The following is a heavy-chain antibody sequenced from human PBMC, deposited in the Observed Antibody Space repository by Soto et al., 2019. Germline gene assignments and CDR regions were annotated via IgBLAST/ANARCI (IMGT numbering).Heavy chain of an antibody. CDR3: ARQAAMVTTPFDY. Sequence: ASVKVSCKASGVTFSSYAISWVRQAPGQGLEWMGGIIPIFGTANYAQKFQGRVTITADESTSTAYMELSSLRSEDTAVYYCARQAAMVTTPFDYWGQGTLVTVSS. D-gene: IGHD5-18*01. CDR1: GVTFSSYA. J-gene: IGHJ4*02. V-gene: IGHV1-69*13. CDR2: IIPIFGTA.